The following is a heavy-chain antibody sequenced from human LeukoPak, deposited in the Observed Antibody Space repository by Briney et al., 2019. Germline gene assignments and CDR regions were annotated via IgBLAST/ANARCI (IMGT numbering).Heavy chain of an antibody. CDR3: ARGGRYSSFDY. J-gene: IGHJ4*02. CDR2: ISSSGSTI. D-gene: IGHD5-18*01. Sequence: GGSLRLSCAASGFTFSSHGMSWVRQAPGKGLEWVSYISSSGSTIYYADSVKGRFTISRDNAKNSLYLQMNSLRAEDTAVYYCARGGRYSSFDYWGQGTLVTVSS. V-gene: IGHV3-48*04. CDR1: GFTFSSHG.